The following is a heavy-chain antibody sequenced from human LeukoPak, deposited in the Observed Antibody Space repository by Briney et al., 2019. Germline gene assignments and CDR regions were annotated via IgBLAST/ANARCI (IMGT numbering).Heavy chain of an antibody. CDR1: GGSISSYY. CDR3: ASLRLGELYFDY. Sequence: SETLSLTCTVSGGSISSYYWSWIRQPPGKGLEWIGYIYYSGSTNYNPSLKSRVTISVDTSKNQFSLKLSSVTAADTAVYYCASLRLGELYFDYWGQGTLVTVSS. CDR2: IYYSGST. D-gene: IGHD3-16*01. V-gene: IGHV4-59*08. J-gene: IGHJ4*02.